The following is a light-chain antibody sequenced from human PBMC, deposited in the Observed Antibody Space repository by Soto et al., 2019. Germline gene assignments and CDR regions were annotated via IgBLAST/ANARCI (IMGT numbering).Light chain of an antibody. CDR3: CSYAGSYRDV. V-gene: IGLV2-11*01. CDR1: SIDVGGYNY. CDR2: DVS. J-gene: IGLJ1*01. Sequence: QSVLTQPRSVSGSPGQSVTISCTGTSIDVGGYNYVSWYQQHPGKAPKLMIYDVSKRPSGVPDRFSGSKSGNTASLTISGLQAEDEADYYCCSYAGSYRDVFGTGTKLTVL.